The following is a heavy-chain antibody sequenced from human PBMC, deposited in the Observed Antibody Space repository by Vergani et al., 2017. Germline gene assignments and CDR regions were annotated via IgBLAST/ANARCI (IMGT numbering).Heavy chain of an antibody. CDR1: GGSISAGYYF. Sequence: QVQLQASGPGRVKPSQTLALTCTMSGGSISAGYYFWSWIRQPAGKGLEWLGHISASGNASHSPSLKTRVSMSVDTSKNQFSLTVTSVTAADTAIYFCARRSGGYYSGGKVHPLRTAFDVWVDETVVTDSS. CDR3: ARRSGGYYSGGKVHPLRTAFDV. D-gene: IGHD4-23*01. CDR2: ISASGNA. J-gene: IGHJ3*01. V-gene: IGHV4-61*02.